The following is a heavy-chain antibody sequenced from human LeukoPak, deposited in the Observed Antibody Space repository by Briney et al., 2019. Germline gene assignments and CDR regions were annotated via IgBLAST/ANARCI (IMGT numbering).Heavy chain of an antibody. Sequence: GGFLRLSCAASGFTFSSYGMHWVRQAPGKGLEWVAVIWYDGSNKYYADSVKGRFTFSRDNSKNTLYLQMNSLRAEDTAVYYCAKEYCSNSVCHSLDYWGQGTLVTVSS. J-gene: IGHJ4*02. V-gene: IGHV3-30*02. CDR1: GFTFSSYG. CDR3: AKEYCSNSVCHSLDY. D-gene: IGHD2-8*01. CDR2: IWYDGSNK.